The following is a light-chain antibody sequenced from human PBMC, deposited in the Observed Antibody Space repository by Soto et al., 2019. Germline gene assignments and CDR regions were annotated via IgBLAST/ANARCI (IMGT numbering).Light chain of an antibody. Sequence: EIVMTQSPATLSVSPGEGATLSCKASQNVYNNLAWYQQRPCQPPRLLIYDASTRATGISARFSGSGYGTEFTLTISSLQSEDFAVYFYQQCRNWPLTFGEGTKVEIK. CDR3: QQCRNWPLT. V-gene: IGKV3-15*01. CDR2: DAS. J-gene: IGKJ4*01. CDR1: QNVYNN.